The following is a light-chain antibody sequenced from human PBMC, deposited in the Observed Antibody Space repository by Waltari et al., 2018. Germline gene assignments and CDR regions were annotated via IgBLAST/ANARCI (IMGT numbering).Light chain of an antibody. J-gene: IGLJ3*02. V-gene: IGLV1-40*01. CDR2: LNN. CDR1: SSNIGARYD. CDR3: QSYDSSLSASV. Sequence: QSVLTQPPSVSGAPGQRVTISCTGSSSNIGARYDVHRYHQLPGTAPKLLIYLNNNRTSGVPDRFSGSKSGTSASLAITGLQAEDEADYYCQSYDSSLSASVFGGGTKLTVL.